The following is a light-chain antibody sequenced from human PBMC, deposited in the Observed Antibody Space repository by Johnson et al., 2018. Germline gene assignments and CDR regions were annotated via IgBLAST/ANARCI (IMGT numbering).Light chain of an antibody. J-gene: IGLJ1*01. CDR1: SSNIGNNY. Sequence: QSVLTQPPSVSAAPGQKVTISCSGSSSNIGNNYVSWYQQLPGTAPKLLIYENNKRPSGIPDRFSGSKSSTSATLGITGLQTGDEADYYCGTWDSSLGAGNVFGTGTKVTVL. CDR2: ENN. V-gene: IGLV1-51*02. CDR3: GTWDSSLGAGNV.